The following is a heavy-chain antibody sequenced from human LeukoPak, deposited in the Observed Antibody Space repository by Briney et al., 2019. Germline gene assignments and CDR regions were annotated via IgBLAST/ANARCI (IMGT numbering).Heavy chain of an antibody. V-gene: IGHV3-48*03. CDR2: ISSRDNTK. J-gene: IGHJ4*02. CDR3: ARDYNWSPDY. CDR1: GFTFSSYE. D-gene: IGHD1-20*01. Sequence: PGGSLRLSCAASGFTFSSYEMNWVRQAPGKGLEWVSYISSRDNTKYYADSVKGRFTISRDNAKNSLYLQMNSLRAEDTAVYYCARDYNWSPDYWGQGTLVTVSS.